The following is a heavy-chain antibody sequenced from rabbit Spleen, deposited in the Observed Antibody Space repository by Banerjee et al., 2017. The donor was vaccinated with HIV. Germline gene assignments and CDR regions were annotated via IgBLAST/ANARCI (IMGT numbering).Heavy chain of an antibody. V-gene: IGHV1S40*01. D-gene: IGHD7-1*01. J-gene: IGHJ4*01. CDR1: GFSFSSGYD. Sequence: QSLEESGGDLVKPGASLTLTCKASGFSFSSGYDMCWVRQAPGKGLEWIACIYAGTIGSTYSASWAKGRFTCSKTSTTVTLQMTSLTAADTATYFCARDVAGDSQYYFRLWGPGTLVTVS. CDR3: ARDVAGDSQYYFRL. CDR2: IYAGTIGST.